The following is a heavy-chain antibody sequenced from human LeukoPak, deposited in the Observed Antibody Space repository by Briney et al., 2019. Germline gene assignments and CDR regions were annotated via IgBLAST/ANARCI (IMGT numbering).Heavy chain of an antibody. D-gene: IGHD2-2*01. J-gene: IGHJ4*02. Sequence: GGSLRLSCAASGFTFDDYGMSWVRQAPGKGLEWVSGINWNGGSTGYADSVKGRFSISRDNAKNSLYLQMNSLRAEDTALYYCARDRGVVLPAAPHIWGQGTLVTVSS. CDR1: GFTFDDYG. CDR2: INWNGGST. V-gene: IGHV3-20*04. CDR3: ARDRGVVLPAAPHI.